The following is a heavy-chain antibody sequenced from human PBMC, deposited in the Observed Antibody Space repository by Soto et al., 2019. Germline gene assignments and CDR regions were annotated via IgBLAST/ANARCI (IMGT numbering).Heavy chain of an antibody. CDR2: ISGSGGST. CDR1: GFTFSSYA. D-gene: IGHD3-3*01. J-gene: IGHJ4*02. CDR3: AKDRGYTNYDFWSGYYMGGYFDY. Sequence: GGSLRLSCAASGFTFSSYAMSWVRQAPGKGLEWVSAISGSGGSTYYADSVKGRFTISRDNSKSTLYLQMNSLRAEDTAVYYCAKDRGYTNYDFWSGYYMGGYFDYWGQGTLVTVSS. V-gene: IGHV3-23*01.